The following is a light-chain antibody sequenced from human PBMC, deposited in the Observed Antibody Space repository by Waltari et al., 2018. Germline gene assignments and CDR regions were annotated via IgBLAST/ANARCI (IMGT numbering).Light chain of an antibody. CDR2: EVT. Sequence: QSALTQPSFVSGSPGKLTTIPFPRTRPQAGNYVPLPRYQQHPGKAPKPIIYEVTKRPSGFSNRFSGSKSGNTASLTISGLHTEDEGDYYCCSYSGDLSFGVVFGGGTKLTVL. CDR1: RPQAGNYVP. CDR3: CSYSGDLSFGVV. J-gene: IGLJ2*01. V-gene: IGLV2-23*02.